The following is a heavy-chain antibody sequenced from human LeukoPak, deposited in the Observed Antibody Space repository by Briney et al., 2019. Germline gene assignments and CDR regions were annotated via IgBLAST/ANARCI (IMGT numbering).Heavy chain of an antibody. J-gene: IGHJ4*02. CDR2: IYYSGST. Sequence: PSETLSLTCTVSGGSISSSSYYWGWIRQPPGKGLEWIGSIYYSGSTYYNPSLKSRVTISVDTSKNQFSLKLSSVTAADTAVYYCAREPGYSSSWYGDDYWGQGTLVTVSS. CDR1: GGSISSSSYY. CDR3: AREPGYSSSWYGDDY. V-gene: IGHV4-39*07. D-gene: IGHD6-13*01.